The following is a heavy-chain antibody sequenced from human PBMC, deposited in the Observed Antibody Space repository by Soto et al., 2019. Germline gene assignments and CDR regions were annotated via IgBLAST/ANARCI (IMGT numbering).Heavy chain of an antibody. CDR3: ARGGNIPFDY. Sequence: EVQLVESGGGLVQPGGSLRLSCAASGFTFSSSWMSWVRQPPGKGLEWVATIKQDGREIYYVDSVKGRFTISRDSAKNSLDLQMNSLRAEDTAIYYCARGGNIPFDYWGQGTLFTVSS. D-gene: IGHD2-15*01. V-gene: IGHV3-7*04. CDR1: GFTFSSSW. J-gene: IGHJ4*02. CDR2: IKQDGREI.